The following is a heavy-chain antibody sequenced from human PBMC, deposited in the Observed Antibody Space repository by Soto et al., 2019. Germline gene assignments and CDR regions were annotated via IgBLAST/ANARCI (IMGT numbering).Heavy chain of an antibody. V-gene: IGHV3-7*01. D-gene: IGHD3-16*01. Sequence: GVSLRLSCAVSGFNVMSYWMSWVRQAPGKGLEWVASIKEDGSEIYYLHSVRGRFSISRDSAGNALHLTMNYLSAEDAGVYFCARDIGFDYVNWGQGTLVTVSS. CDR2: IKEDGSEI. J-gene: IGHJ4*02. CDR1: GFNVMSYW. CDR3: ARDIGFDYVN.